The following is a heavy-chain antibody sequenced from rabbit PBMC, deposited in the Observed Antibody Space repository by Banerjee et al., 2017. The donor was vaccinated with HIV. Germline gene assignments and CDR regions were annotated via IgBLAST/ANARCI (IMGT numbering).Heavy chain of an antibody. CDR2: INTGSSA. CDR3: ARDIGLLYQINL. D-gene: IGHD4-1*01. J-gene: IGHJ4*01. Sequence: QEQLVESGGGLVQPEGSLTLTCTASGFSFSSIYWICWVRQAPGKGLEWIGCINTGSSAYYASWAKGRFTISKTSSTTVTLQMTSLTAADTATYFCARDIGLLYQINLWGQGTLVTVS. CDR1: GFSFSSIYW. V-gene: IGHV1S45*01.